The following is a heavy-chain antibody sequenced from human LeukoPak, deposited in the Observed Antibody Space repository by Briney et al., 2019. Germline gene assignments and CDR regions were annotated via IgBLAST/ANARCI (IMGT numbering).Heavy chain of an antibody. CDR1: GYSISSGYY. J-gene: IGHJ2*01. CDR2: IYYSGST. CDR3: ARVGFDDDL. D-gene: IGHD3-10*01. V-gene: IGHV4-61*01. Sequence: SETLSLTCTVSGYSISSGYYWGWIRQPPGKGLEWIGYIYYSGSTNYNPSLKSRVTISVDTSKNQFSLKLSSVTAADTAVYYCARVGFDDDLRGRGTLVTVSS.